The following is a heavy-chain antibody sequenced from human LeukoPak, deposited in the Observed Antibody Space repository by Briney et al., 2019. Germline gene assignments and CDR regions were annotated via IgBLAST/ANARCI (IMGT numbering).Heavy chain of an antibody. Sequence: SETLSLTCTVSGGSISGYYWSWIRQPPGKGLEWIGYIYYSGSTNYNPPLKSRVTISVDTSKNHFSLNLRSVTAADTAVYYCARHLWQQGEDAFDIWGQGTMVTVSS. D-gene: IGHD6-13*01. J-gene: IGHJ3*02. V-gene: IGHV4-59*08. CDR3: ARHLWQQGEDAFDI. CDR1: GGSISGYY. CDR2: IYYSGST.